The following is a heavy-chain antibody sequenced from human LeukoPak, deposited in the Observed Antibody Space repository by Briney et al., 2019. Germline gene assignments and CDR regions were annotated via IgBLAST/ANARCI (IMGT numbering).Heavy chain of an antibody. CDR1: GYTFTGYY. CDR2: MNPNSGNT. Sequence: ASVKVSCKASGYTFTGYYIHWVRQAPGQGLEWMGWMNPNSGNTGYAQKFQGRVTSTRNTSTGTAYMELSSLRSDDTAVYYCARGMRDAFDIWGQGTMVTVSS. J-gene: IGHJ3*02. V-gene: IGHV1-8*03. CDR3: ARGMRDAFDI.